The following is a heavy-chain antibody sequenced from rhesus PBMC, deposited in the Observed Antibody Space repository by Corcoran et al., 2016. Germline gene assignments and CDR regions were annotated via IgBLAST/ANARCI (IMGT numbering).Heavy chain of an antibody. D-gene: IGHD5-42*01. Sequence: QLQLQESGPGLVKPSETPSVTCAVPGGSISSSYWSWIRQDPGKGLEGIGFIIGSGSSTNYNPSLKSRVTLSVDTSKNQLSLQLSSVTTADTAVYYCATGDTAGTVTFFDYWGQGVLVTVSS. CDR3: ATGDTAGTVTFFDY. CDR1: GGSISSSY. J-gene: IGHJ4*01. CDR2: IIGSGSST. V-gene: IGHV4-169*02.